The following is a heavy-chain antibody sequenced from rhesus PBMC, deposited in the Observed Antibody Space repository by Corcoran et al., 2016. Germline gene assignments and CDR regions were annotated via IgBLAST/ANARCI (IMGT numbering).Heavy chain of an antibody. D-gene: IGHD5-12*01. CDR2: IYGNSART. Sequence: QVQLQESGPGLVKPSETLSLTCAVSGGSISDSYYWNWIRQPPGKGLEWIGKIYGNSARTSDNPSLKSRVTIAKDTSKNQFFLKLSSVTAADTAVYYCARDSYSYSYFDYFDYWGQGVLVTVSS. CDR1: GGSISDSYY. J-gene: IGHJ4*01. V-gene: IGHV4S9*01. CDR3: ARDSYSYSYFDYFDY.